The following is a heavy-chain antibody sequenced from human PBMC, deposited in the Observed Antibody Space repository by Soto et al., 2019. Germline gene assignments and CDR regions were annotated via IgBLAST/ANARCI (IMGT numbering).Heavy chain of an antibody. V-gene: IGHV1-3*01. CDR1: GYTFTSYA. CDR3: ARAATDSSGWYIGFDY. Sequence: ASVKVSCKASGYTFTSYAMLWVRQAPGQRLEWMGWINAGNGNTKYSQKFQGRVTMTRDTSASTAYMELSSLRSEDTAVYYCARAATDSSGWYIGFDYWGQGTLVTVSS. J-gene: IGHJ4*02. CDR2: INAGNGNT. D-gene: IGHD6-19*01.